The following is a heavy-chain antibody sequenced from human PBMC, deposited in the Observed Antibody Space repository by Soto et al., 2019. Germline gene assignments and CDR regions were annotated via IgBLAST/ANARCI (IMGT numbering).Heavy chain of an antibody. J-gene: IGHJ4*02. CDR2: IYYSGST. CDR1: GGSISSYY. V-gene: IGHV4-59*01. D-gene: IGHD6-19*01. CDR3: ARVSRGWWDFDY. Sequence: QVQLQESGPGLVKPSETLSLTCTVSGGSISSYYWSWIRQPPGKGLEWIGYIYYSGSTNYNPSLKSRVNISVNTSQNPFPLKLTSVTAADTAVFYWARVSRGWWDFDYWGQGTLVTVSS.